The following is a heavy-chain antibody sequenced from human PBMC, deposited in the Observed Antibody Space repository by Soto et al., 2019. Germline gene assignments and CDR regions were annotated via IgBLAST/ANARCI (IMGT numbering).Heavy chain of an antibody. Sequence: QVQLVESGGGVVQPGRSLRLSCAASGFTFSSYGMHWVRQAPGKGLEWVAVISYDGSNKYYADSVKGRFTISRDNSKNTLYLQMNSLRAEDTALYYCAKTIDSSGYRWNYYYYGMDVWGQGTTVTVSS. CDR1: GFTFSSYG. CDR3: AKTIDSSGYRWNYYYYGMDV. J-gene: IGHJ6*02. CDR2: ISYDGSNK. D-gene: IGHD3-22*01. V-gene: IGHV3-30*18.